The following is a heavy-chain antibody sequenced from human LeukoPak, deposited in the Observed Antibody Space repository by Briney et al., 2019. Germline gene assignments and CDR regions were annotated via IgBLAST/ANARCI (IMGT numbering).Heavy chain of an antibody. Sequence: SETLSLTCTVSGGSISSSSYYWGWIRQPPGKGLEWIGYIYYSGSTNYNPSLKSRVTISLDTSKSQFSLKLSSVTAADTALYYCARAPGQYYYYGMDVWSQGTTVTVSS. CDR1: GGSISSSSYY. CDR3: ARAPGQYYYYGMDV. V-gene: IGHV4-61*05. CDR2: IYYSGST. D-gene: IGHD4-11*01. J-gene: IGHJ6*02.